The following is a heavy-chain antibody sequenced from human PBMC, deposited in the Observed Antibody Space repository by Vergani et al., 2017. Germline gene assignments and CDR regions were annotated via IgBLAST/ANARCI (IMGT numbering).Heavy chain of an antibody. CDR3: ARGIQWEPERGAPFDI. D-gene: IGHD1-26*01. Sequence: QVQLQQWGAGLLKPSETLSLTCAVYGGSFSGYYWSWIRQPPGKGLEWIGEINHSGSTNYNPSLKSRVTISVDTSKNQFSLKLSSVTAADTAVYYCARGIQWEPERGAPFDIWGQGTMVTVSS. J-gene: IGHJ3*02. CDR2: INHSGST. V-gene: IGHV4-34*01. CDR1: GGSFSGYY.